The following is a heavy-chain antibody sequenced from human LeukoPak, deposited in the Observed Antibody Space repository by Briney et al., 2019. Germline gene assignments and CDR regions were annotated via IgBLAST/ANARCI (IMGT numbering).Heavy chain of an antibody. J-gene: IGHJ4*02. D-gene: IGHD1-1*01. V-gene: IGHV3-33*01. CDR3: ARDLWEIGTTGGYFDY. CDR2: IWYDGSNK. CDR1: GFTFSSYG. Sequence: PGRSLRLSCAASGFTFSSYGMHWVRQAPGKGLEWVAVIWYDGSNKYYADSVKGRFTISRDNSKNTLYLQMNSLRAEDTAVYYCARDLWEIGTTGGYFDYWGQGTLVTVSS.